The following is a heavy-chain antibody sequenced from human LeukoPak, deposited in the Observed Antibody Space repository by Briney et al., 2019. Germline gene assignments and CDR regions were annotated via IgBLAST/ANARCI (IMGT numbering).Heavy chain of an antibody. CDR2: IGDSGSGG. CDR3: SRIKYGGNSGYHFDY. Sequence: PGGSLRLSCSASGFNFNYFVMSWIRQAPGKRLEWVSTIGDSGSGGSYADSVRGRFTISRDNSKNMVYLQMYSLRVDDSAVYYCSRIKYGGNSGYHFDYWGQGTLVTVSS. J-gene: IGHJ4*02. V-gene: IGHV3-23*01. CDR1: GFNFNYFV. D-gene: IGHD4-23*01.